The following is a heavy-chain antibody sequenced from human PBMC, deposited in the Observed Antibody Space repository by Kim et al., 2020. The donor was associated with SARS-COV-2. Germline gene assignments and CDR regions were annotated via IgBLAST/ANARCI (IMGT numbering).Heavy chain of an antibody. J-gene: IGHJ4*02. CDR1: GFTFSSYG. D-gene: IGHD3-9*01. Sequence: GGSLRLSCAASGFTFSSYGMHWVRQAPGKGLEWVAVISYDGSNKYYADSVKGRFTISRDNSKNTLYLQMNSLRAEDTAVYYCAKSFHYDILTGPRPIDYWGQGTLVPVSS. CDR2: ISYDGSNK. CDR3: AKSFHYDILTGPRPIDY. V-gene: IGHV3-30*18.